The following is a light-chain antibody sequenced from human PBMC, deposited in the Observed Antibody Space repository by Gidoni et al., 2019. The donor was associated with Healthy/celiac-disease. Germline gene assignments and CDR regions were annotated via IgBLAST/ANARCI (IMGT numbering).Light chain of an antibody. V-gene: IGKV1-9*01. J-gene: IGKJ4*01. CDR3: QQLGT. Sequence: IQLTQSPSSLSASVGDRVTITCRASQGISSYLAWYQQKPGKAPKLLIYAASTLQSGVPSRFSGSGSGTEFTLTNRRLQAEDFATYYCQQLGTFGGGTKVEIK. CDR1: QGISSY. CDR2: AAS.